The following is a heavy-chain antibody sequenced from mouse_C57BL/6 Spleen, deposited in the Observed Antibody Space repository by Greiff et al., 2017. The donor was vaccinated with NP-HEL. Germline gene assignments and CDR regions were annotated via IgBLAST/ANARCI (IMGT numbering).Heavy chain of an antibody. CDR3: ARLDSSGPFAY. CDR2: IYPGSGST. V-gene: IGHV1-55*01. D-gene: IGHD3-2*02. CDR1: GYTFTSYW. Sequence: QVQLQQPGAELVKPGASVKMSCKASGYTFTSYWITWVKQRPGQGLEWIGDIYPGSGSTNYNEKFQSKATLTVDTSSSTASMQLISLTSEDSAVYCCARLDSSGPFAYWGQGTLVTVSA. J-gene: IGHJ3*01.